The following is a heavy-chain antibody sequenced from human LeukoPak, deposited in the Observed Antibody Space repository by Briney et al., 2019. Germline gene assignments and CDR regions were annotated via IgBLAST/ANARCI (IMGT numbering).Heavy chain of an antibody. Sequence: SETLSLTCTVSGGSISSGGYYWSWIRQHPGKGLEWIGYIYYSGSTYYNPSLKSRVTISVDTSKNQFSLKLSSVTAADTAVYYCARAFADTDNYFDYWGQGTLVTVSS. CDR3: ARAFADTDNYFDY. CDR2: IYYSGST. D-gene: IGHD2-2*02. V-gene: IGHV4-31*03. J-gene: IGHJ4*02. CDR1: GGSISSGGYY.